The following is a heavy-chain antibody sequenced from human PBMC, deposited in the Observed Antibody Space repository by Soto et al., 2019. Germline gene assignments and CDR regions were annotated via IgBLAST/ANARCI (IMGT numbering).Heavy chain of an antibody. D-gene: IGHD3-22*01. J-gene: IGHJ4*02. CDR2: IDPSDSQT. CDR3: ARQIYDSDTGPNFQYYFDS. CDR1: GYSFTGYW. V-gene: IGHV5-10-1*01. Sequence: PGASLKISSQGSGYSFTGYWITWVRQKPGKGLEWMGRIDPSDSQTYYSPSFRGHVTISVTKSITTVFLQWSSLRASDTAMYYCARQIYDSDTGPNFQYYFDSWGQGTPVTVSS.